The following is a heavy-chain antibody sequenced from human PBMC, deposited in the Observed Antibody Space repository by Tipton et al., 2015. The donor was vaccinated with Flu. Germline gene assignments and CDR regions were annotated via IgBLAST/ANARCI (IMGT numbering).Heavy chain of an antibody. CDR2: IHYSGSP. Sequence: TLSLTCTVSGDSMRRDYFWGWIRPAPGKGLEWIGNIHYSGSPHYNPSLKSRVTISVDTSKNPISLKLSSVTATDTAGYYCARHSGPRYSGSGNFDYWGLGTLVTVSS. J-gene: IGHJ4*02. V-gene: IGHV4-38-2*02. D-gene: IGHD3-10*01. CDR3: ARHSGPRYSGSGNFDY. CDR1: GDSMRRDYF.